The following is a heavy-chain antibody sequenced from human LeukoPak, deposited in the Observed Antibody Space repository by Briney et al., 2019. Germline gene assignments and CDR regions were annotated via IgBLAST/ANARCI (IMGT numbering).Heavy chain of an antibody. CDR1: GFTFSSYS. CDR2: ISSSSSYI. Sequence: GGSLRLSCAASGFTFSSYSMNWVRQAPGKGLEWVSSISSSSSYIYYADSVKGRFTISRDNAKNSLYLQMNSLRAEDTAVYYCARGTRGYCSGGSCYSGYYYGMDVWGQGTTVTVSS. D-gene: IGHD2-15*01. J-gene: IGHJ6*02. CDR3: ARGTRGYCSGGSCYSGYYYGMDV. V-gene: IGHV3-21*01.